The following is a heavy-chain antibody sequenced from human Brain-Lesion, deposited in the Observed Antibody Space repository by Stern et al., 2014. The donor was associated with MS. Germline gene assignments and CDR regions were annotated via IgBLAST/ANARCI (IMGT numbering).Heavy chain of an antibody. CDR1: GFTFDNYA. Sequence: VQLVESGGGLVQPGRPLRLSCAASGFTFDNYAMHWVRQAPGKGLEWVSVVCSNRSSIGYADAVKGRFTISRDNAKNFLYLQMNSLRPEDTALYYCAKDIYDSSGFYYGVYYYGLDVWGQGTTVTVSS. J-gene: IGHJ6*02. V-gene: IGHV3-9*01. CDR2: VCSNRSSI. CDR3: AKDIYDSSGFYYGVYYYGLDV. D-gene: IGHD3-22*01.